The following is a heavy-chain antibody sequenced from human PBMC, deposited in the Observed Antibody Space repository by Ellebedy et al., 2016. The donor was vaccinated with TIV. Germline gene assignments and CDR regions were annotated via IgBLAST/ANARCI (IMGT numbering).Heavy chain of an antibody. D-gene: IGHD6-13*01. CDR3: ARVARAAAGFYFDY. CDR2: IYYSGST. Sequence: SETLSLXXTVSGGSISRGDYYWSWIRQPPGKGLEWIGYIYYSGSTYYNPSLKSRVTISVDTSKNQFSLKLSSVTAADTAVYYCARVARAAAGFYFDYWGQGTLVTVSS. V-gene: IGHV4-30-4*02. CDR1: GGSISRGDYY. J-gene: IGHJ4*02.